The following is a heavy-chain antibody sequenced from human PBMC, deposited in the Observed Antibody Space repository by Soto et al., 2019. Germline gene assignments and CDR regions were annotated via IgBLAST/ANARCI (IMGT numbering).Heavy chain of an antibody. D-gene: IGHD2-2*01. Sequence: GGSLRLSCAASGFTFSSYSMNWVRQAPGKGLEWVSYISSSSSTIYYADSVKGRFTISRDNAKNSLYLQMNSLRAEDTAVYYCARSSQAADIVVVPAALDAFDIWGQGTMVTVS. CDR3: ARSSQAADIVVVPAALDAFDI. V-gene: IGHV3-48*01. CDR2: ISSSSSTI. CDR1: GFTFSSYS. J-gene: IGHJ3*02.